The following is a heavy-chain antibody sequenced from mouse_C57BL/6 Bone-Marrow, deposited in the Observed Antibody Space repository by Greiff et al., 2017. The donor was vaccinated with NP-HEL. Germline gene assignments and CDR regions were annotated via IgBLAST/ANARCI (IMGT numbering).Heavy chain of an antibody. V-gene: IGHV1-18*01. CDR3: ARGTLLGAY. J-gene: IGHJ3*01. CDR1: GYTFTDYN. D-gene: IGHD2-10*01. Sequence: VQLQQSGPELVKPGASVKIPCKASGYTFTDYNMDWVKQSHGKSLEWIGDINPNNGGTIYNQKFKGKATLTVDKSSSTAYMELRSLTSEDTAVYYCARGTLLGAYWGQGTLVTVSA. CDR2: INPNNGGT.